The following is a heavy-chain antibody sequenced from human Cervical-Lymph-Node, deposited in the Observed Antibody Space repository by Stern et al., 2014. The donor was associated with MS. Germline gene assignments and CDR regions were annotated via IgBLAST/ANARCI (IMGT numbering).Heavy chain of an antibody. CDR1: GVSIGRGNNY. D-gene: IGHD5-18*01. CDR2: MFTGGST. V-gene: IGHV4-61*02. J-gene: IGHJ6*02. Sequence: VQLVQSGPGLVKPSQTLSLTCTVSGVSIGRGNNYWSWIRQPVGKGLEWIGRMFTGGSTNYNPSLKSRVTLSEDTSKNQFSVRLSFVTAADTAVYYCAVGYSYGSYGLDVWGQGTTVTVSS. CDR3: AVGYSYGSYGLDV.